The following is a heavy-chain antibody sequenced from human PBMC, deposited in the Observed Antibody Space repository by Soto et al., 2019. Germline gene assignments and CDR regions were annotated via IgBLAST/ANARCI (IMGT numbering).Heavy chain of an antibody. D-gene: IGHD2-21*01. CDR3: VGDGADVYTGFDY. Sequence: QVQLEQSGAEVKKPGASVLVSCKTSGYSFNKYCMYWVRQAPGQGLEWMGRICPDGDTGYAQEFQGRVTTTRDSSATTLYLQMSRLRSEDTALYYCVGDGADVYTGFDYWGQGSLVTVSS. CDR2: ICPDGDT. J-gene: IGHJ4*02. CDR1: GYSFNKYC. V-gene: IGHV1-46*02.